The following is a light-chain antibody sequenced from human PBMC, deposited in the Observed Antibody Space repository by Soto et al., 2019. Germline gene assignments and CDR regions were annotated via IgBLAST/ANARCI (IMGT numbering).Light chain of an antibody. CDR1: QSVSSS. J-gene: IGKJ4*01. CDR3: QQYNNWPLT. CDR2: GIS. V-gene: IGKV3-15*01. Sequence: EIVMTQSPATLSVSPGERATLSCRASQSVSSSLAWYQQKPGQAPRLLIYGISTRATGLPGSYSGSGSGTEFTLTISSLQSEDLAVYYCQQYNNWPLTFGGGTKVEIK.